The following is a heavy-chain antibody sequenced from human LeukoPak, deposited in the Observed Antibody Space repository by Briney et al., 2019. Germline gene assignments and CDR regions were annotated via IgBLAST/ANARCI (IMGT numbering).Heavy chain of an antibody. CDR2: IIPIFGTA. Sequence: SVKVSCKASGGTFSSYAISWVRQAPGQGLEWMGRIIPIFGTANYAQKFQGRVTITTDESTSTAYMELSSLRSEDTAVYYCARKGYCSGGSCYSDDASDIWGQGTMVTVSS. CDR1: GGTFSSYA. V-gene: IGHV1-69*05. CDR3: ARKGYCSGGSCYSDDASDI. D-gene: IGHD2-15*01. J-gene: IGHJ3*02.